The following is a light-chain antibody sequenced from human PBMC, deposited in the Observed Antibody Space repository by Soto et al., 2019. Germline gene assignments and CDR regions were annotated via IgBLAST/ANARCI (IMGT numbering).Light chain of an antibody. Sequence: EIVLTQSPCTLSLYAGESATLSCRASQSVTSSYIAWYQQKPGQAPRLLIYRASTRHTGIPDRFSDSGSGTDFTLIISRLQPEDFAVYHCQQYGSSPWTFGGGTKVEIK. J-gene: IGKJ1*01. V-gene: IGKV3-20*01. CDR3: QQYGSSPWT. CDR1: QSVTSSY. CDR2: RAS.